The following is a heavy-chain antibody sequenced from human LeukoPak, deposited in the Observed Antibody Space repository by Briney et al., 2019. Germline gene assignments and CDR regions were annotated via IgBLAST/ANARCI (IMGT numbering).Heavy chain of an antibody. Sequence: GGSLRLSCAASGFTFSSYAMSWARQAPGKGLEWVSTISGSGDSTYYADSVKGRFTICRDNSKNTLYLQMNSLRAEDTAVYYCARDRDSSDYSCYFDYWGQGTLVTVSS. CDR2: ISGSGDST. CDR1: GFTFSSYA. V-gene: IGHV3-23*01. J-gene: IGHJ4*02. D-gene: IGHD6-19*01. CDR3: ARDRDSSDYSCYFDY.